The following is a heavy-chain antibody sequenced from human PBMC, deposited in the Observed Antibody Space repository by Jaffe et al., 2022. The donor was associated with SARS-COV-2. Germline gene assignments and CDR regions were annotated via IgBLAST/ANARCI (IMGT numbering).Heavy chain of an antibody. J-gene: IGHJ4*02. D-gene: IGHD3-9*01. CDR1: GFTFSSYA. V-gene: IGHV3-23*04. CDR2: ISGSGGST. Sequence: EVQLVESGGGLVQPGGSLRLSCAASGFTFSSYAMSWVRQAPGKGLEWVSAISGSGGSTYYADSVKGRFTISRDNSKNTLYLQMNSLRAEDTAVYYCAKAYDILTGYYRPQFDYWGQGTLVTVSS. CDR3: AKAYDILTGYYRPQFDY.